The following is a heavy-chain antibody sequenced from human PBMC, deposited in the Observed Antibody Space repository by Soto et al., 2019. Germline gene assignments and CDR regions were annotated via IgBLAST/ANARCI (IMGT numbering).Heavy chain of an antibody. CDR1: GFTFNTYS. CDR3: ARARISGVAHYYYYMDV. V-gene: IGHV3-21*01. J-gene: IGHJ6*03. Sequence: GESLKISCAASGFTFNTYSMNWVRQAPGKGLEWVSSISSSSSYIYYGDSVKGRFTISRDNAKNSLYLQMNSLRAEDTAVYYCARARISGVAHYYYYMDVWGKGTTVTVSS. CDR2: ISSSSSYI. D-gene: IGHD3-3*01.